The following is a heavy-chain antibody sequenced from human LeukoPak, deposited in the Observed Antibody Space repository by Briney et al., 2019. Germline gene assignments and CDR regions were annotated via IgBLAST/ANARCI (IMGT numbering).Heavy chain of an antibody. Sequence: GGSLRLSCAASGFSFSTYGMHWVRQAPGKGLEWVAFIRYDGKNKFYADSAKGRFIISRDNSKNTLYLQMNSLRAEDTAVYSCARGADGVSSNSRGWFDPWGQGTLVTVSS. J-gene: IGHJ5*02. CDR2: IRYDGKNK. CDR1: GFSFSTYG. D-gene: IGHD2-15*01. V-gene: IGHV3-30*02. CDR3: ARGADGVSSNSRGWFDP.